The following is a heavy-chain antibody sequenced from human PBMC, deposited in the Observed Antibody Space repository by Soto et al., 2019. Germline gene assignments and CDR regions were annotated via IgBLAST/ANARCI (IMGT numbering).Heavy chain of an antibody. J-gene: IGHJ5*02. CDR3: ARDDRDGYDNWFDP. V-gene: IGHV1-2*02. Sequence: ASVKVSCKASGYTFTGYYMHWVRQAPGQGLEWMGWINPNSGGTNYAQKFQGRVTMTRDTSISTAYMELSRLRSDDPAVYYCARDDRDGYDNWFDPWGQGTLVTVSS. D-gene: IGHD5-12*01. CDR1: GYTFTGYY. CDR2: INPNSGGT.